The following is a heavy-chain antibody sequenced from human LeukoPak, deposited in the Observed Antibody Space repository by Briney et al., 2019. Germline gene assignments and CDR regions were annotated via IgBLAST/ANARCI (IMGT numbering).Heavy chain of an antibody. Sequence: SQTLSLTCAISGDSVSSNSAAWNWIRQSPSRGLEWLGRTYYRSKWYNDYAVSVKSRTTINPDTSKNQLSLQLKSVTPEDTAVYYCARGGQGDGYSADDAFDIWGQGTMVTVSS. CDR2: TYYRSKWYN. CDR1: GDSVSSNSAA. J-gene: IGHJ3*02. D-gene: IGHD5-24*01. CDR3: ARGGQGDGYSADDAFDI. V-gene: IGHV6-1*01.